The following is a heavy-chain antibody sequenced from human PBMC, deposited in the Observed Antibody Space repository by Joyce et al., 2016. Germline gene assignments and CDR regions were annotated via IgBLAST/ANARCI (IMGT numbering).Heavy chain of an antibody. CDR3: ARSSYTNGIFDY. J-gene: IGHJ4*02. CDR2: LSSSSSYI. V-gene: IGHV3-21*01. Sequence: EVQLVESGGGLVKPGGSLRLSCAASGFTFSSDSMSWVRQDPGKGLEWVSSLSSSSSYIKYTDSVKGRFTISRDNAKNSLYLQMNSLRVEDTAVYYCARSSYTNGIFDYWGQGTLVTVSS. CDR1: GFTFSSDS. D-gene: IGHD2-8*01.